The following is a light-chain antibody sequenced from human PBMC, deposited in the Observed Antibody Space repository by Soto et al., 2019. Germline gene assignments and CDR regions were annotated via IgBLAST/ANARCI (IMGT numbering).Light chain of an antibody. CDR3: QVWDSGTVV. Sequence: SYELTQPLSVSVALGQTARITCGGNNIGSKNVHWYQLNPGQAPVLVIYRDTNRPSGIPERFSGSNSGNTATLAISRAQAGDDADYYCQVWDSGTVVFGGGTKLTVL. V-gene: IGLV3-9*01. J-gene: IGLJ2*01. CDR1: NIGSKN. CDR2: RDT.